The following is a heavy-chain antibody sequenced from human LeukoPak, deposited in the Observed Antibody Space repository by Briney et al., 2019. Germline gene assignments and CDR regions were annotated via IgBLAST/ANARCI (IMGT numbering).Heavy chain of an antibody. CDR2: IYYSGST. Sequence: SETLSLTCTVSGGSISSGSYYWGWIRRPPGKGLEWIGSIYYSGSTYYNPSLKSRVTISVDTSKNQFSLKLSSVTAADTAVYYCARDKGTSYLSSFDYWGQGTLVTVSS. J-gene: IGHJ4*02. V-gene: IGHV4-39*02. CDR1: GGSISSGSYY. D-gene: IGHD6-6*01. CDR3: ARDKGTSYLSSFDY.